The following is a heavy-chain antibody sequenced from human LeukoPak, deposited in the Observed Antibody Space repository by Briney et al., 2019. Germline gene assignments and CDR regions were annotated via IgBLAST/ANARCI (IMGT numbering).Heavy chain of an antibody. CDR1: GASIRHTNNY. Sequence: PSETLSLTCSVSGASIRHTNNYYAWIRQPPGGGLEWIGSVSLGGSNHYSPSLQSRVTISVDTSNNDFSLKLSSVTAADTAVYYCARDAPSGPKYTWGQGTLVTVSS. J-gene: IGHJ4*02. D-gene: IGHD3-3*01. CDR2: VSLGGSN. CDR3: ARDAPSGPKYT. V-gene: IGHV4-39*07.